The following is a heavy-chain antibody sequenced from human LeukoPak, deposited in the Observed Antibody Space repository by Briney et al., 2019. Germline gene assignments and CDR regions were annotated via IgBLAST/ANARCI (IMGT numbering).Heavy chain of an antibody. J-gene: IGHJ4*01. D-gene: IGHD2-2*03. V-gene: IGHV3-7*01. CDR1: GFNFDNYW. Sequence: GGSLRLSCAASGFNFDNYWMSWVSQAPGKGLEWVANIREDGSEKYYVDSVKGRFTISRDNAKKSLYLQMNSLRAEDSALYYCARWLDRWGHGTLVTVSS. CDR2: IREDGSEK. CDR3: ARWLDR.